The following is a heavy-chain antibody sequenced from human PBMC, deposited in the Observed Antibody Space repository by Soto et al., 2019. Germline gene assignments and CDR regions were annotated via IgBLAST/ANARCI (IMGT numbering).Heavy chain of an antibody. V-gene: IGHV1-69*01. Sequence: QVQLVQSGAEVKKPGSSVKVSCKASGGTFSSYAISWVRQAPGQGLEWMGGIIPIFGTANYAQKFQGRVTITAEESTSTAYMELSSLRSDDTAVYYCARERPAYYDYVWGSYTDPYYYGMDVWGQGTTVTVSS. CDR3: ARERPAYYDYVWGSYTDPYYYGMDV. CDR2: IIPIFGTA. D-gene: IGHD3-16*01. CDR1: GGTFSSYA. J-gene: IGHJ6*02.